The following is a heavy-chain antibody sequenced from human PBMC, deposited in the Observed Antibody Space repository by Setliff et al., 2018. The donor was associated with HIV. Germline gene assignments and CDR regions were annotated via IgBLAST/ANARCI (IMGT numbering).Heavy chain of an antibody. D-gene: IGHD3-22*01. CDR3: AREATYYYDGSGYYYFDY. Sequence: WIRQSPGTGLEWIGEINHSGITNYNPTLKSRVTISTDTSKNQFSLRLNSVTAADTAVYYCAREATYYYDGSGYYYFDYWGRGTLVTVSS. CDR2: INHSGIT. V-gene: IGHV4-34*01. J-gene: IGHJ4*02.